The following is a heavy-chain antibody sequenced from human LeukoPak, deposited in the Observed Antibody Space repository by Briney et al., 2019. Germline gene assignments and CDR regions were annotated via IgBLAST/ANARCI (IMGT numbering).Heavy chain of an antibody. J-gene: IGHJ4*02. Sequence: GGSLTLSCAASGFTFSNYGMHWVRQAPGKGLEWVAAISYDGSTEQYSDSVKGRSTISRDNSKNTLYLQMDSLRPEDTAVYYCAKDYRRDGYNYYFDYWGQGTLVTLSS. V-gene: IGHV3-30*18. CDR3: AKDYRRDGYNYYFDY. CDR2: ISYDGSTE. D-gene: IGHD5-24*01. CDR1: GFTFSNYG.